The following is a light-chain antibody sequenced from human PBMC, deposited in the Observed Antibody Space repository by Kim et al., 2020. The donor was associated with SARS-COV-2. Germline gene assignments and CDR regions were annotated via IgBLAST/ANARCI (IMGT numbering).Light chain of an antibody. V-gene: IGLV7-43*01. CDR1: TGAVTSGYY. Sequence: QTVVTQEPSLTVSLGGTVTLTCASSTGAVTSGYYPNWFQQKPGHAPRALIYSTNIKHSWTPARFSGSLLGGKAALTLSGVQPEDEADYYCLLNYGADQLFGGGTQLTVL. J-gene: IGLJ2*01. CDR2: STN. CDR3: LLNYGADQL.